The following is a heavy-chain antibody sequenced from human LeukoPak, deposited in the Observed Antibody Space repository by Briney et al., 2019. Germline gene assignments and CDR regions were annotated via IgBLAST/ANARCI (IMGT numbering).Heavy chain of an antibody. CDR2: ISSSSSYI. CDR3: AGDIVSRDGYNSRDY. J-gene: IGHJ4*02. CDR1: GFTFSSYS. Sequence: GGSLRLSCAASGFTFSSYSMNWVRQAPGKGLEWVSSISSSSSYIYYADSVKGRFTISRDNAKNSLYLQMNSLRAEDTAVYYCAGDIVSRDGYNSRDYWGQGTLVTVSS. V-gene: IGHV3-21*01. D-gene: IGHD5-12*01.